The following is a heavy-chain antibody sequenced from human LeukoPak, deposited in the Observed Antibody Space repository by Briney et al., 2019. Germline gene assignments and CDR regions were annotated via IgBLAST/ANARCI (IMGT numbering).Heavy chain of an antibody. CDR1: GFTVTGYY. V-gene: IGHV1-2*02. CDR3: TRGGPEGSGYSYGSHDY. Sequence: ASVKVSCKASGFTVTGYYMHWVRQAPGQGLEWMGWTNPNSGATNYAQKFQGRVTMTRDTSISTVYMELSRLRSDDTAVYYCTRGGPEGSGYSYGSHDYWGQGTLVTVSS. D-gene: IGHD5-18*01. J-gene: IGHJ4*02. CDR2: TNPNSGAT.